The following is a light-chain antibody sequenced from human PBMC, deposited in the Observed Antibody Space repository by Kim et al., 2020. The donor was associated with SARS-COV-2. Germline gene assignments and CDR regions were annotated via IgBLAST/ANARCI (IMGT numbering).Light chain of an antibody. CDR2: SKN. CDR3: NSRDSSGNHHYV. V-gene: IGLV3-19*01. J-gene: IGLJ1*01. Sequence: EQTVRSTCEGDSLRSYYASWYQQKPGQAPVLVIYSKNNRPSGISDRFSGSSSGNTASLTITGAQAEDEAGYYCNSRDSSGNHHYVFGTGTKVTVL. CDR1: SLRSYY.